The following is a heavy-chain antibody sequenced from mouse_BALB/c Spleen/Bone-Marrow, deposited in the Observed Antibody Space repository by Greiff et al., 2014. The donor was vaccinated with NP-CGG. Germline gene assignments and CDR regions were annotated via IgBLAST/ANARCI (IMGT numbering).Heavy chain of an antibody. CDR1: GYAFSSYW. D-gene: IGHD4-1*01. Sequence: VKLQESGAELVRPGSSVKISCKASGYAFSSYWMNWVKQRPGQGLEWIGQIYLGDGDTNYNGNFKDKATLTTDKSSTTAYMQLSSLTSEDSAVYFCARGGRLTGYYFDYWGQGTTLTVSS. CDR3: ARGGRLTGYYFDY. J-gene: IGHJ2*01. CDR2: IYLGDGDT. V-gene: IGHV1-80*01.